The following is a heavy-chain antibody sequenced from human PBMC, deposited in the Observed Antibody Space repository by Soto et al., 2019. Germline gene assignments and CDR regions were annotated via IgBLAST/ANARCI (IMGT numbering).Heavy chain of an antibody. Sequence: ASVKGSCKASGYTFTSYGISWVRQDPGQGLEWMGWISAYNGNTNYAQKLQGRVTMTTDTSTSTAYMELRSLRSDDTAVYYCARDSAIWFTHNWFDPWGQGTLVTVSS. J-gene: IGHJ5*02. CDR1: GYTFTSYG. CDR2: ISAYNGNT. CDR3: ARDSAIWFTHNWFDP. V-gene: IGHV1-18*01. D-gene: IGHD3-10*01.